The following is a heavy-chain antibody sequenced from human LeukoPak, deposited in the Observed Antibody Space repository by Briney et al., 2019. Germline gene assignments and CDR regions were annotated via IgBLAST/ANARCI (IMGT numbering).Heavy chain of an antibody. J-gene: IGHJ5*02. Sequence: SETLSLTCTASGGSISSYYWSWIRQPAGKGLEWIGRIYTSGSTNYNPSLKSRVTMSVDTSKNQFSLKLSSVTAADTAVYYCARTRITIFGVDNNWFDPWGQGTLVTVSS. D-gene: IGHD3-3*01. CDR1: GGSISSYY. CDR2: IYTSGST. V-gene: IGHV4-4*07. CDR3: ARTRITIFGVDNNWFDP.